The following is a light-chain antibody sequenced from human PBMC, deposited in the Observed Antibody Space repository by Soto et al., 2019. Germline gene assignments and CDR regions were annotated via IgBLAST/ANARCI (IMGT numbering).Light chain of an antibody. CDR3: CSSGGSPTYV. CDR1: SSNVGSYKL. Sequence: SVLTQPASVSGSPGQSITISCTGTSSNVGSYKLVSWYQQHPGKAPKLMIFEVNKRPSGVPNRFSGSKSGNTASLTISGLKVEDEADYYCCSSGGSPTYVFGTGTKVTVL. J-gene: IGLJ1*01. CDR2: EVN. V-gene: IGLV2-23*02.